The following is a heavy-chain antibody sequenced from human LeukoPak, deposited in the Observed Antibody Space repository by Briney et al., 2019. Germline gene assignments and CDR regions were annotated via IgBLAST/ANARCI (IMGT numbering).Heavy chain of an antibody. J-gene: IGHJ4*02. CDR3: ARGYYCDSSGYYSGVFDY. D-gene: IGHD3-22*01. CDR1: GGSISSGGYY. V-gene: IGHV4-31*03. Sequence: SETLSLTCTVSGGSISSGGYYWSWIRQHPGKGLEWIGYIYYSGSTYYNPSLKSRVTISVDTSKNQFSLKLSSVTAADTAVYYCARGYYCDSSGYYSGVFDYWGQGTLVTVSS. CDR2: IYYSGST.